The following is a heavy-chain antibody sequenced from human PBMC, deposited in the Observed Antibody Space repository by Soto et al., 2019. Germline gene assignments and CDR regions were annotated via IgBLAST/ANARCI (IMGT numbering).Heavy chain of an antibody. D-gene: IGHD3-10*01. CDR3: AKQRADYGSGADTFYFDS. V-gene: IGHV3-23*01. J-gene: IGHJ4*02. CDR1: GVTFSNYA. Sequence: EAQLLESGGGLVQPGGSLRLSCTVSGVTFSNYAMNWVRQAPGKGLEWVSSLSGSGGTTYYADSVKGRFIISRDNSKNTLYLLMNSLRAEDTALYYCAKQRADYGSGADTFYFDSWGQGALVTVSS. CDR2: LSGSGGTT.